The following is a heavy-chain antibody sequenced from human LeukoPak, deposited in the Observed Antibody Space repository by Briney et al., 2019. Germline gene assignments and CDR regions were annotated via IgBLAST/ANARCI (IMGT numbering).Heavy chain of an antibody. CDR1: GGSSSGYY. CDR2: INHSGST. V-gene: IGHV4-34*01. J-gene: IGHJ4*02. Sequence: KPSETLSLTCAVYGGSSSGYYWSWIRQPPGKGLEWIGEINHSGSTNYNPSLKSRVTISVDTSKNQFSLKLSSVTAADTAVYYCARQSLTYYFDYWGQGTLVTVSS. CDR3: ARQSLTYYFDY.